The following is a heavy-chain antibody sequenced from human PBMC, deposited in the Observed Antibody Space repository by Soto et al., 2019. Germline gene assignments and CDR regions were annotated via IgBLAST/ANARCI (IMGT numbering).Heavy chain of an antibody. CDR1: GFTFSSYA. CDR2: ISYDGSNK. Sequence: QVQLVESGGGVVQPGRSLRLSCAASGFTFSSYAMHWVRQAPGKGLEWVAVISYDGSNKYYADSVKGRFTISRDNSKNTLYLQMNSLRAEDTAVYYCARAVGYYDILSHYGMDVWGQGTTVTVSS. CDR3: ARAVGYYDILSHYGMDV. J-gene: IGHJ6*02. D-gene: IGHD3-9*01. V-gene: IGHV3-30-3*01.